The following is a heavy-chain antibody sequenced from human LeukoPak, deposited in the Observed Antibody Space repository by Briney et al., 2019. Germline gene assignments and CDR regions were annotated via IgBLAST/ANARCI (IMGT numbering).Heavy chain of an antibody. Sequence: GASVKVSCKASGGTFSSYAISWVRQAPGQGLEWMGRIIPILGIANYAQKFQGRVTITADKSTSTAYMELSSLRSEDTAVYYCARGASYSSGWEGAWDYWGQGTLVTVSS. D-gene: IGHD6-19*01. CDR1: GGTFSSYA. CDR3: ARGASYSSGWEGAWDY. V-gene: IGHV1-69*04. J-gene: IGHJ4*02. CDR2: IIPILGIA.